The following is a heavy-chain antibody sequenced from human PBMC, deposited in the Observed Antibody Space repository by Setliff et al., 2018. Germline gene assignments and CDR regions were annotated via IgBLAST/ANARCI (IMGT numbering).Heavy chain of an antibody. CDR1: GITFDAFG. V-gene: IGHV3-7*01. D-gene: IGHD3-10*01. CDR2: INPHASEK. J-gene: IGHJ4*02. CDR3: FGAGTCSY. Sequence: PGGSLRLSCAASGITFDAFGMSWVRQAPGKGLEWLASINPHASEKYYADSVKGRFTISRDNAKNSLSLQMNNLRTEDTAVYYCFGAGTCSYWGQGTLVTVSS.